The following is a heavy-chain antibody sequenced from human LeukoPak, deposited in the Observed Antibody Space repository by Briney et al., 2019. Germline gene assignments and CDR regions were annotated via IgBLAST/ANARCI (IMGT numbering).Heavy chain of an antibody. D-gene: IGHD2-2*01. V-gene: IGHV3-74*01. Sequence: GGSLRLSCAASGFTFSSYWMHWVRQVPGKGPVWLSRINPDGSSTTYADSVKGRFTISRDNAKNMLYLQINSLRVEDTAIYYCARGGKLEPTAMPTWGQGSLVVVSS. CDR3: ARGGKLEPTAMPT. CDR2: INPDGSST. J-gene: IGHJ5*02. CDR1: GFTFSSYW.